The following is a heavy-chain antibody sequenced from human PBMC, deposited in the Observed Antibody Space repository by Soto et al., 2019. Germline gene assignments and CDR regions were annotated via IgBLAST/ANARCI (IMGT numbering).Heavy chain of an antibody. V-gene: IGHV3-72*01. J-gene: IGHJ2*01. CDR3: ASSLSGYNDWYSDL. CDR2: TKNKANSYTT. CDR1: EFTFSDHY. D-gene: IGHD3-22*01. Sequence: EVHLVESGGGLVQPGGSLRLSCAASEFTFSDHYMDWVRQAPGKGLEWVGRTKNKANSYTTEYAASVKGRFTISRDDSKYSLYLQMKSLKTEDTAVYYCASSLSGYNDWYSDLWGRGALVTVSS.